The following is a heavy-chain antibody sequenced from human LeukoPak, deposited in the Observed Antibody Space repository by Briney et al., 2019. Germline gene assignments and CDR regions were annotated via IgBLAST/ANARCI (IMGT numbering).Heavy chain of an antibody. CDR2: INPNSGGT. Sequence: ASVKVSCKASGYTFTGYYMHWVRQAPGQGLEWMGWINPNSGGTNYAQKFQGRVTMTRNTSISTAYMELGSLRSEDTAVYYCARRSYYYYYGMDVWGQGTTVTVSS. J-gene: IGHJ6*02. V-gene: IGHV1-2*02. CDR3: ARRSYYYYYGMDV. CDR1: GYTFTGYY.